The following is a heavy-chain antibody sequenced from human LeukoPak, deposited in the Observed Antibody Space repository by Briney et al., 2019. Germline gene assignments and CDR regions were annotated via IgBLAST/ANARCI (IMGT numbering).Heavy chain of an antibody. CDR2: INPNSGDT. CDR3: ARIPIAVAGYNWFDP. J-gene: IGHJ5*02. V-gene: IGHV1-2*02. CDR1: GYIFTGYY. Sequence: ASVKVSCKASGYIFTGYYMHWVRQAPGQGLEWMGWINPNSGDTNYAQKFQGRVTMTRDTSISTAYMELSRLRSDDTAVYYCARIPIAVAGYNWFDPWGQGTLVTVSS. D-gene: IGHD6-19*01.